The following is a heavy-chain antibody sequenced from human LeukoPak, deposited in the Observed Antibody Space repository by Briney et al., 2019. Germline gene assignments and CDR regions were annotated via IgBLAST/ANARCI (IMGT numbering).Heavy chain of an antibody. D-gene: IGHD4-17*01. V-gene: IGHV4-31*03. CDR2: IYYSGST. CDR1: GGSISSGGYY. J-gene: IGHJ6*02. CDR3: AREDYVNGMDV. Sequence: PSETLSLTCTVSGGSISSGGYYWSWIRQHPGKGLEWIGYIYYSGSTYYNPSLKSRVTISVDTSKNQFSLKLSSVTAADTAVYYCAREDYVNGMDVWGQGTTVTVSS.